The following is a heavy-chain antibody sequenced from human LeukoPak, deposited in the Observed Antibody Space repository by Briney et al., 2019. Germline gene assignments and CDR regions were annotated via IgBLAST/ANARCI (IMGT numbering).Heavy chain of an antibody. CDR1: GYTFTGYY. CDR3: ARVAGAYSGSHDY. D-gene: IGHD1-26*01. V-gene: IGHV1-2*02. J-gene: IGHJ4*02. CDR2: INPNSGGT. Sequence: ASVKVSCKASGYTFTGYYIHWVRQAPGQGLEWMGWINPNSGGTNYAQKFQGRVTMTRDTSISTAYMELSRLRSDDTAVYYCARVAGAYSGSHDYWGQETLVTVSS.